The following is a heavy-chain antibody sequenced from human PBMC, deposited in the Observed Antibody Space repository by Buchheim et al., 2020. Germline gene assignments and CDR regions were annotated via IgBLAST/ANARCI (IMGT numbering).Heavy chain of an antibody. CDR2: INHSGST. D-gene: IGHD2-15*01. J-gene: IGHJ5*02. Sequence: QVQLQQWGAGLLKPSETLSLTCAVYGGSFSGYYWSWIRQPPGKGLEWIGEINHSGSTNYNPSLKSRVTISVDTSKNQLYLKLSSVTAADTAVYYCARNGLCSGGSCYSNWFDPWGQGTL. CDR1: GGSFSGYY. CDR3: ARNGLCSGGSCYSNWFDP. V-gene: IGHV4-34*01.